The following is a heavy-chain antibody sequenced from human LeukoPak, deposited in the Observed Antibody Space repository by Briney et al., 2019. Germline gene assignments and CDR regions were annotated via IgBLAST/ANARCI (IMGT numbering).Heavy chain of an antibody. CDR2: LIPIYGSA. D-gene: IGHD3-22*01. V-gene: IGHV1-69*13. CDR1: GGGFTSTSHA. Sequence: SVRVSCKASGGGFTSTSHAIGWVRQATGQGLEWMGGLIPIYGSANYAQKFQGRVTITSDESTRTVYMELSSLRPEDSAVYYCAGFFYDNSGDAFDIWGQGTMVTVSS. CDR3: AGFFYDNSGDAFDI. J-gene: IGHJ3*02.